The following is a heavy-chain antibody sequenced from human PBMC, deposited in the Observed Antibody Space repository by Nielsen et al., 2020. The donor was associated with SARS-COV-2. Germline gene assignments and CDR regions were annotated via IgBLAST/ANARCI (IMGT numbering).Heavy chain of an antibody. CDR3: AKDYRRAVVAPAADY. CDR1: GFTFSSYG. CDR2: ISGGGSST. Sequence: GESLKISCAASGFTFSSYGMHWVRQAPGKGLEWVSAISGGGSSTYYADSVKGRFTISRDNSRNTLYLQMNSLRADDTAVYYCAKDYRRAVVAPAADYRGQGTLVTVSS. V-gene: IGHV3-23*01. J-gene: IGHJ4*02. D-gene: IGHD2-2*01.